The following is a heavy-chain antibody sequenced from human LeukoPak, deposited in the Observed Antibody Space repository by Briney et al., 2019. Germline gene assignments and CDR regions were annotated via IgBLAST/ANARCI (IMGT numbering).Heavy chain of an antibody. J-gene: IGHJ4*02. Sequence: SVKVSCKASGFTFTSSAMQWVRQARGQRLEWIGWIVVGSGNTNYAQKFQERVTITRDMSTSTAYMELSSLRSEDTAVYYCAAVWADYYDSSGYYYNYWGQGTLVTVSS. CDR2: IVVGSGNT. CDR1: GFTFTSSA. V-gene: IGHV1-58*02. D-gene: IGHD3-22*01. CDR3: AAVWADYYDSSGYYYNY.